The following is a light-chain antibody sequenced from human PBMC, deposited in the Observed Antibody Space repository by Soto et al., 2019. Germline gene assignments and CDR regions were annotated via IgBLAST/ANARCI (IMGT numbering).Light chain of an antibody. J-gene: IGKJ1*01. CDR3: QQYCSSPWT. CDR1: QSVLYSSSNKNY. CDR2: WAS. Sequence: DIVMTQSPDSLAVSLGERATINCRSSQSVLYSSSNKNYLAWYQQKPGQPPKLLIYWASTRESGVPDRFSGSGSGKDFPLTISSLQAEDVAVYYCQQYCSSPWTFGQGTKVEIK. V-gene: IGKV4-1*01.